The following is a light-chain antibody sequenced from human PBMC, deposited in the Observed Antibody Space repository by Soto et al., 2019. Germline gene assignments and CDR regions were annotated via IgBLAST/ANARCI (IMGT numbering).Light chain of an antibody. CDR3: CSYAGSSTFPYV. CDR1: SSDVGSYNL. V-gene: IGLV2-23*02. CDR2: EDH. Sequence: QSALAQPASVSGSPGQSITISCTGTSSDVGSYNLVSWYQHHPGKAPKLMIYEDHKRPSDISNRFSGAKSGNTASLTISGLQGEDAADYFCCSYAGSSTFPYVFGTGTKVIVL. J-gene: IGLJ1*01.